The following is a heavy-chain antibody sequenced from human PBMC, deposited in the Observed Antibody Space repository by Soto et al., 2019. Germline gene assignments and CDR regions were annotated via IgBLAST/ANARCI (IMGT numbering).Heavy chain of an antibody. Sequence: QVQLVESGGGVVQPGRSLRLSCAASGFTFSSYGMHWVRQAPGTGLEWVAVISYDGSNKYYEDSVKGRFTISRDNSKNTLYLQMNSLRAEDTAVYYCAKLSSSSDYFDYWGQGTLVTVSS. V-gene: IGHV3-30*18. CDR3: AKLSSSSDYFDY. CDR2: ISYDGSNK. J-gene: IGHJ4*02. D-gene: IGHD6-6*01. CDR1: GFTFSSYG.